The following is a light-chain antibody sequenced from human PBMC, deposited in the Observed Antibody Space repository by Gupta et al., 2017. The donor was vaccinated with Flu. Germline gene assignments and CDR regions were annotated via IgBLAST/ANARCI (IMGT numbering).Light chain of an antibody. V-gene: IGKV1-39*01. CDR2: AAS. J-gene: IGKJ1*01. Sequence: DIQMTQYPSSLSAYVRDTVTITGRASQSISSYLNWYQQKPGKAPKLLIYAASSLQSGVPSRFSGSGSGTDFTLTISSLQPEDFATYYCQQSYSTPQTFGQGTKVEIK. CDR3: QQSYSTPQT. CDR1: QSISSY.